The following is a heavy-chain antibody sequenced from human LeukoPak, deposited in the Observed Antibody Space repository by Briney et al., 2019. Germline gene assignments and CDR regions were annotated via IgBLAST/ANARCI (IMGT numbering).Heavy chain of an antibody. J-gene: IGHJ4*02. V-gene: IGHV3-74*03. CDR1: GFAFSSYW. Sequence: PGGSLRLSCAASGFAFSSYWMHWVRQAPGKGLVWVSRINTDGSGTTYADSVKGRFTISRDNAKNTLYLQMNSLRAEDTAVYYCARAVYDSSGYDFDYWGQGTLVTVSS. CDR2: INTDGSGT. D-gene: IGHD3-22*01. CDR3: ARAVYDSSGYDFDY.